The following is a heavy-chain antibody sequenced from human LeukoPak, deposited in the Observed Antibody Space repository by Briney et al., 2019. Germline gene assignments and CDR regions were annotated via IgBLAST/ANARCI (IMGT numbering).Heavy chain of an antibody. CDR3: ARGYSSGYRIDY. J-gene: IGHJ4*01. Sequence: GGSLRLSCAASGFTFSSYWMHWVRQAPGKGLVWVSRINSDGSTTSYADSVKGRFTISRDNAKKTLYLQMNSLSAEDTAIYYCARGYSSGYRIDYWGHGTLVTVSS. D-gene: IGHD5-18*01. CDR1: GFTFSSYW. V-gene: IGHV3-74*01. CDR2: INSDGSTT.